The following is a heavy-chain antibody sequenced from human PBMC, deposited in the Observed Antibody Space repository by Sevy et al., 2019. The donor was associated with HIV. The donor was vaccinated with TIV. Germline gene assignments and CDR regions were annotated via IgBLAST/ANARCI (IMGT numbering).Heavy chain of an antibody. D-gene: IGHD2-21*02. CDR2: ISSSGNAI. Sequence: GGSLRLSCAASGFTLREYYMSWIRQAPGKGLQWVAYISSSGNAIYYTDSLKGRFIISRDNAKNSLYLQMNRLTAEDTAFYYCAREWWGLFDSWGQGTLVTVSS. CDR3: AREWWGLFDS. V-gene: IGHV3-11*01. CDR1: GFTLREYY. J-gene: IGHJ4*02.